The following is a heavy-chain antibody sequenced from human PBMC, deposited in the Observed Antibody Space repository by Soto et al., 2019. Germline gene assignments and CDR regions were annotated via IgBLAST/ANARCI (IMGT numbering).Heavy chain of an antibody. CDR3: ARDLAKGSYFDF. J-gene: IGHJ4*02. V-gene: IGHV3-33*01. Sequence: PGGSLILSCAASGFAFNTQGMHWLRQTPDKGLEWVALIWRDGSKIYYADSVKGRFTISRDNSKSTLYLQMDSLRAEDTATYYCARDLAKGSYFDFWGQGTLVTVSS. CDR1: GFAFNTQG. CDR2: IWRDGSKI. D-gene: IGHD3-10*01.